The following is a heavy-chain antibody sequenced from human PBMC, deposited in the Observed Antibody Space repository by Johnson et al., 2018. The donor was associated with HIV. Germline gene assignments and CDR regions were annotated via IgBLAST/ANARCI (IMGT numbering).Heavy chain of an antibody. CDR1: GFTFSRHG. CDR3: ARGPYTWIRGLSLEHHDAFDI. Sequence: VQLVESGGGVVQPGRSLRLSCAASGFTFSRHGMHWGRQAPGKGLEWVAVISYDGSNKYYADSVKGRFTISRDNSKNTLYLQMDSLRAEDTAVYYCARGPYTWIRGLSLEHHDAFDIWGQGTMVTVSS. J-gene: IGHJ3*02. D-gene: IGHD5-18*01. V-gene: IGHV3-30*04. CDR2: ISYDGSNK.